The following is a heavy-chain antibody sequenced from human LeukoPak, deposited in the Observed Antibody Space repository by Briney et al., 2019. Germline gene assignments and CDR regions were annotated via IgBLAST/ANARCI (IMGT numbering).Heavy chain of an antibody. D-gene: IGHD2-2*01. CDR2: IKEEGSER. CDR3: ARGHYQLS. V-gene: IGHV3-7*01. Sequence: GGSLRLSCAVSGFTFSSYWMSWVRQAPGKGLEWVASIKEEGSERHYVDSVKGRFTISRDNAKNSLYLQMNSLRAEDTAVYYCARGHYQLSWGQGVLVTVSS. J-gene: IGHJ5*02. CDR1: GFTFSSYW.